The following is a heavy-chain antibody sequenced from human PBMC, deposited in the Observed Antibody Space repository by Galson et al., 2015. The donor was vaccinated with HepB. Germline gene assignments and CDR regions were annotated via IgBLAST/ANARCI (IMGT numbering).Heavy chain of an antibody. V-gene: IGHV1-2*06. Sequence: SVKVSCKASGYTFTGYYMHWVRQAPGQGLEWVGRINPNSGGTNYAQKFQGRVTMTRDTSISTAYMELSRLRSDDTAVYYCARDQRGVRLFGVHYYYMDVWGKGTTVTVSS. D-gene: IGHD2-8*01. CDR2: INPNSGGT. CDR1: GYTFTGYY. CDR3: ARDQRGVRLFGVHYYYMDV. J-gene: IGHJ6*03.